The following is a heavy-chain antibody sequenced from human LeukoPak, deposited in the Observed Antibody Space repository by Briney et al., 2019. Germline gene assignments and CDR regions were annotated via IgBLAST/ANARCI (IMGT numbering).Heavy chain of an antibody. CDR1: GGSFSGYC. CDR2: INHSGST. Sequence: SETLSLTCAVYGGSFSGYCWSWIRQPPGEGLEWIGEINHSGSTNYNPSLKSRVTISVDTSKNQFSLKLSSVTAADTSVYYCASRTKLRYFDWLLPTGGYWGQGTLVTVSS. J-gene: IGHJ4*02. D-gene: IGHD3-9*01. V-gene: IGHV4-34*01. CDR3: ASRTKLRYFDWLLPTGGY.